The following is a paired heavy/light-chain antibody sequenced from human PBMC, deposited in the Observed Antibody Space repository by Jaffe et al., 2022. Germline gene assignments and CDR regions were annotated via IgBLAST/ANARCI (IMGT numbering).Heavy chain of an antibody. J-gene: IGHJ4*02. V-gene: IGHV3-48*03. CDR3: ARYGWGGTCPYFFDS. Sequence: EVQLVESGGTLVQPRGSLRLSCAASGFTFSSYEMNWVRQAPGKGLEWVSSISSSGSHIYYADSVKGRFTISRDNAKNSLYLQMNSLRAEDTAIYYCARYGWGGTCPYFFDSWGQGTLVTVSS. CDR1: GFTFSSYE. D-gene: IGHD3-16*01. CDR2: ISSSGSHI.
Light chain of an antibody. CDR2: WAS. CDR1: QSVFYSSNNKNY. J-gene: IGKJ4*01. V-gene: IGKV4-1*01. Sequence: DIVMTQSPDSLAVSLGERATINCKSSQSVFYSSNNKNYLAWYQQKPGQPPNLLIYWASTRESGVPDRFSGSGSGTDFTLTISSLQAEDVAVYYCQQYYNTPITFGGGTKVEIK. CDR3: QQYYNTPIT.